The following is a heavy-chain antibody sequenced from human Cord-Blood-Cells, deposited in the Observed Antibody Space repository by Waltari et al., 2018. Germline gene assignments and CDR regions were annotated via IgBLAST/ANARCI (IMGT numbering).Heavy chain of an antibody. CDR3: AFGGPMVRGALYAFDI. J-gene: IGHJ3*02. CDR1: GYTFTGYY. Sequence: QVQLVQSGAEVKKPGASVKVSCKASGYTFTGYYMHWVRQAPGQGLEWMGWINPKSGGTNYAQKFQGRVTMTRDTSISTAYMELSRLRSDDTAVYYCAFGGPMVRGALYAFDIWGQGTMVTVSS. D-gene: IGHD3-10*01. CDR2: INPKSGGT. V-gene: IGHV1-2*02.